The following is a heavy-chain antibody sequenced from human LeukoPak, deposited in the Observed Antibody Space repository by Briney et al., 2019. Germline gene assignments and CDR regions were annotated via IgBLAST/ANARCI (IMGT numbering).Heavy chain of an antibody. CDR3: ARVAPGSGYDFDY. Sequence: PGGSLRLSCAASGFTFRSYEMNWVRQAPGKGLEWVSYISSSGSSIYYADSVKGRFTISRDNAKNSLYLQMNRLRAEDTAVYYCARVAPGSGYDFDYWGQGTLVTVSS. D-gene: IGHD5-12*01. CDR1: GFTFRSYE. V-gene: IGHV3-48*03. CDR2: ISSSGSSI. J-gene: IGHJ4*02.